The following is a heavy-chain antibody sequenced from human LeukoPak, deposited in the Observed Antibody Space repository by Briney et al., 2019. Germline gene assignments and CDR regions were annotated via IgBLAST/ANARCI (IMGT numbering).Heavy chain of an antibody. CDR3: TSWGDTTAEYFQR. CDR2: INPDGRDT. Sequence: GGSLRLSCVVSGFTFNRCWMNWVRQAPGKGLEWVAHINPDGRDTYYVDSVKGRFTISRDNAQNSMYLQMNSLRVEDTAVHYCTSWGDTTAEYFQRWGQGTLVTVSS. V-gene: IGHV3-7*01. D-gene: IGHD2-21*02. J-gene: IGHJ1*01. CDR1: GFTFNRCW.